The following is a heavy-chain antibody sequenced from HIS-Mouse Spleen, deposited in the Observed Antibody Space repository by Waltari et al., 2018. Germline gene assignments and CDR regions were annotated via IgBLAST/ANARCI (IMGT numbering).Heavy chain of an antibody. D-gene: IGHD3-3*01. CDR1: GGSISSYY. CDR3: ARDFHDFWSGYYGGDKKHDAFDI. CDR2: IYTSWST. V-gene: IGHV4-4*07. Sequence: QVQLQESGPGLVKPSETLSLTCTVSGGSISSYYWSWIRQPAGKGLEWIGRIYTSWSTNYNPSLKGRFTMSVDTSKNQFSLKLSSVTAADTAVYYCARDFHDFWSGYYGGDKKHDAFDIWGQGTMVTVSS. J-gene: IGHJ3*02.